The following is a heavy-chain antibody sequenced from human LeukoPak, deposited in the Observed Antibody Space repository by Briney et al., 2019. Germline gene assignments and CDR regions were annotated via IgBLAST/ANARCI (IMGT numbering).Heavy chain of an antibody. CDR1: GYTFTSYG. J-gene: IGHJ4*02. Sequence: ASVKVSCKASGYTFTSYGISWVRQAPGQGLEWMGWISAYNGNTNYAQKLQGRVTMTTDTSTSTAYMELRSLRSDDTAVYYCARLGLKVYDSSGYYYGDYWGQGTLVTVSS. CDR3: ARLGLKVYDSSGYYYGDY. V-gene: IGHV1-18*01. CDR2: ISAYNGNT. D-gene: IGHD3-22*01.